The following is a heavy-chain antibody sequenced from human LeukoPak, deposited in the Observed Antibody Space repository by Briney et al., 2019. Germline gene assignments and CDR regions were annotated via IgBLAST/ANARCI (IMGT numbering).Heavy chain of an antibody. CDR2: VWYDESRK. V-gene: IGHV3-33*01. D-gene: IGHD1-20*01. J-gene: IGHJ4*02. Sequence: QPGGSLRLSCVASGFSLSNNGMHWVRQAPGKGLEWVAVVWYDESRKYFADSVEGRFTISRDISKNTLYLQMNSLRAEDTAVYYCASPDNWNDGYWGQGTLVTVSS. CDR1: GFSLSNNG. CDR3: ASPDNWNDGY.